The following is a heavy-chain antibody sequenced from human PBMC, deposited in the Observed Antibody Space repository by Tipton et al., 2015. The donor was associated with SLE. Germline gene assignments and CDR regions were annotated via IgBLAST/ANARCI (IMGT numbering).Heavy chain of an antibody. CDR2: IKQDGSEK. Sequence: QLVQSGGGLVQPGGSLRLSCAAPGFTFSSYWMSWVRQAPGKGLEWVANIKQDGSEKYYVDSVKGRFTISRDNAKNSLYLQMNSLRAEDTAVYYCAREHSSSSWYGGYYFDYWGQGTLVTVSS. CDR1: GFTFSSYW. CDR3: AREHSSSSWYGGYYFDY. V-gene: IGHV3-7*01. J-gene: IGHJ4*02. D-gene: IGHD6-13*01.